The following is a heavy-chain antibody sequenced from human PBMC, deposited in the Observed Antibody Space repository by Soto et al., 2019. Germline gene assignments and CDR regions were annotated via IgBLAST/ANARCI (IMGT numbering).Heavy chain of an antibody. V-gene: IGHV1-3*01. CDR2: INAGNGNT. D-gene: IGHD6-13*01. CDR3: ARTRSIAAAGSFDY. Sequence: SVKVCCKASGDTFASYASHRVRHGPGQRLEWMGWINAGNGNTKYSQKFQGRVTITRDTSASTAYMELSSLRSGDTAVYYCARTRSIAAAGSFDYWGQGTLVTAPQ. J-gene: IGHJ4*02. CDR1: GDTFASYA.